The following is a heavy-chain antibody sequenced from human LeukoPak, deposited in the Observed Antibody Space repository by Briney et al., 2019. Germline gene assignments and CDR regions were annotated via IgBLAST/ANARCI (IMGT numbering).Heavy chain of an antibody. CDR3: ARDRRVLRYFYWLFLYYFDY. J-gene: IGHJ4*02. V-gene: IGHV4-34*01. D-gene: IGHD3-9*01. Sequence: SETLSPTCAVYGGSFSGYYWSWIRQPPGKGLEGIGEINHSGSTNYNPSLKSRVTISVDTSKNQFSLKLSSVTAADTAVYYCARDRRVLRYFYWLFLYYFDYWGQGTLVTVSS. CDR2: INHSGST. CDR1: GGSFSGYY.